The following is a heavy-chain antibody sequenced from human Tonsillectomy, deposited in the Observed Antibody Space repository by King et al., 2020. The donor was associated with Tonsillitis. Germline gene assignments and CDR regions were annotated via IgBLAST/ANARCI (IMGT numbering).Heavy chain of an antibody. CDR2: LYWDDDK. J-gene: IGHJ4*02. V-gene: IGHV2-5*02. Sequence: ITLKESGPTLVKPTQTLTLTCTFSGLSLSTSEEGVGWIRQPPGKTLEWLGVLYWDDDKRYSPSLKSRLTITKDTSKNQVVLTMTNMDPVDTGTYYCAHRLAYHDRNYFDYWGQGTLVTVSS. CDR3: AHRLAYHDRNYFDY. CDR1: GLSLSTSEEG. D-gene: IGHD3-22*01.